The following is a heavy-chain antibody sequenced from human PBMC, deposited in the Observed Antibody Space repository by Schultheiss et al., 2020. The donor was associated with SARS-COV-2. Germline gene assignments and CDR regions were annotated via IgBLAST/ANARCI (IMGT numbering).Heavy chain of an antibody. CDR1: GGSFSGYY. Sequence: SQTLSLTCAVYGGSFSGYYWSWIRQPPGKGLEWIGYIYYSGSTNYNPSLKSRVTMSVDTSKNQFSLKLSSVTAADTAVYYCARVAGRGWFDPWGQGTLVTVSS. V-gene: IGHV4-59*08. J-gene: IGHJ5*02. CDR2: IYYSGST. D-gene: IGHD6-19*01. CDR3: ARVAGRGWFDP.